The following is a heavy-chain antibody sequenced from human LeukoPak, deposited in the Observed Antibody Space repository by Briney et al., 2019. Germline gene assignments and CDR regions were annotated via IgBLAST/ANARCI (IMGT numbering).Heavy chain of an antibody. CDR1: GGSIRSYY. V-gene: IGHV4-4*07. CDR3: ARSLGYNSVLIWFDP. J-gene: IGHJ5*02. CDR2: IYTSGSN. Sequence: SETLSLTCTVSGGSIRSYYWSWIRQPAGKGLEWIGRIYTSGSNNYNPSLKSRVTMSVATPKTHFSLKLSAVTAADTAGYYSARSLGYNSVLIWFDPWGQGTLVTVSS. D-gene: IGHD3-10*01.